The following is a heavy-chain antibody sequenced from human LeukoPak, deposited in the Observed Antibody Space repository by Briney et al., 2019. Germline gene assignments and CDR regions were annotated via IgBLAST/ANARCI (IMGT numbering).Heavy chain of an antibody. V-gene: IGHV4-61*08. CDR3: ARDMVTGGHYYGSGSYSSAFAI. Sequence: PSETLSLTCTVSGDSTSSGGYYWSWIRQHPGKGLEWIGYIYYSGSTNYNPSLKSRVTISVDTSKNQFSLKLSSVTAADTAVYYCARDMVTGGHYYGSGSYSSAFAIWGQGTLVTVSS. J-gene: IGHJ4*02. CDR1: GDSTSSGGYY. D-gene: IGHD3-10*01. CDR2: IYYSGST.